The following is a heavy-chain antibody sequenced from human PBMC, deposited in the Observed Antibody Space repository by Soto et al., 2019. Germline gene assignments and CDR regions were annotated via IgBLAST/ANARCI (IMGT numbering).Heavy chain of an antibody. CDR2: TYYRSKWYN. CDR3: ARVKRYCSGGSCYDSAFDI. Sequence: SQTLSLTCAISGDSVPSNSAAWNWIRQSPSRGLEWLGRTYYRSKWYNDYAVSVKSRITINPDTSKNQFSLQLNSVTPEDTAVYYCARVKRYCSGGSCYDSAFDIWGQGTMVTVSS. D-gene: IGHD2-15*01. V-gene: IGHV6-1*01. CDR1: GDSVPSNSAA. J-gene: IGHJ3*02.